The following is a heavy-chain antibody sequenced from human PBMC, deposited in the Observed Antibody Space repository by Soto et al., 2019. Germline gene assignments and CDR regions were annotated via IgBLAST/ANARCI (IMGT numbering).Heavy chain of an antibody. V-gene: IGHV4-59*12. CDR2: IYYSGST. J-gene: IGHJ4*02. D-gene: IGHD6-6*01. CDR1: AGNSRDYY. Sequence: SHTCSVAAGNSRDYYWSWIRQKHGKGLEWIGEIYYSGSTNYNPSLKSRVTISVDTSKNQFSLKLSSVTAADTAVYYCARVGRRGHYSSSSGLAYWGQAPCVTGS. CDR3: ARVGRRGHYSSSSGLAY.